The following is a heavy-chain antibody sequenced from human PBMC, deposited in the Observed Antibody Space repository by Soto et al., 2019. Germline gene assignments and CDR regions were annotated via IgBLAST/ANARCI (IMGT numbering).Heavy chain of an antibody. CDR3: ARANSNYDGYYYRMDV. V-gene: IGHV4-30-4*01. Sequence: PSETLSLTCSVSGGSIRSGDQYWHWIRQPPVKGLEWIGYIYHSGSTYYNPSLKSRVTISGDTSKNQFSLNLNSVTAADTAVYYCARANSNYDGYYYRMDVWGQGTTVTVSS. CDR2: IYHSGST. J-gene: IGHJ6*02. CDR1: GGSIRSGDQY. D-gene: IGHD4-4*01.